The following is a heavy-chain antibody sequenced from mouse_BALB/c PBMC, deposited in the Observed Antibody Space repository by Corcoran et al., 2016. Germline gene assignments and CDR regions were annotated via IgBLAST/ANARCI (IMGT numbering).Heavy chain of an antibody. V-gene: IGHV1-9*01. CDR1: GYTFGSYW. CDR3: ASYYGSGGPFAY. CDR2: ILPGSGST. J-gene: IGHJ3*01. D-gene: IGHD1-1*01. Sequence: QVQLQQSGAELMKPGASVKISCKATGYTFGSYWIEWVKQRPGHGLEWIGEILPGSGSTNYNEKFKGKATFTADTSSNTAYMQLSSLTSEDSAVYYCASYYGSGGPFAYWGQGTLVTVSA.